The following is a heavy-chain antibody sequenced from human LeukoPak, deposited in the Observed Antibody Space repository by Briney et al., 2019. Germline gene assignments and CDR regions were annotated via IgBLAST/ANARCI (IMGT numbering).Heavy chain of an antibody. CDR1: GGSISSGSYY. Sequence: SETLSLTCTVSGGSISSGSYYWSWIRQPAGKGLEWIGRIYTSGSTNYNPSLKSRVTISVDTSKNRFSLKLSSVTAADTAVYYCARGVLYYDILTGYLDYYMDVWGKGTTVTISS. V-gene: IGHV4-61*02. D-gene: IGHD3-9*01. J-gene: IGHJ6*03. CDR3: ARGVLYYDILTGYLDYYMDV. CDR2: IYTSGST.